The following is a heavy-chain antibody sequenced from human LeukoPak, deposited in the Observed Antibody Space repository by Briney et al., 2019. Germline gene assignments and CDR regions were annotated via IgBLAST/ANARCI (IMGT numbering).Heavy chain of an antibody. J-gene: IGHJ5*02. CDR2: IYYSGST. D-gene: IGHD3-10*01. CDR3: AIVFGYYYGSGSFYNPSWFDP. Sequence: SETLSLTCTVSGGSISSYYWSWIRQPPGKGLEWIGYIYYSGSTNYNPSLKSRVTISVDTSKNQFSLKLSSVTAADTAVYSCAIVFGYYYGSGSFYNPSWFDPWGQGTLVTVSS. CDR1: GGSISSYY. V-gene: IGHV4-59*01.